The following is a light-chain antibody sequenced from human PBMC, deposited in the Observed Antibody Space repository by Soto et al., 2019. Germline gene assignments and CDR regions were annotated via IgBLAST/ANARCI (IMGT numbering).Light chain of an antibody. CDR2: GAS. Sequence: EIVLTQSPGTLSLSPGERATLSCRASQSVRSSYLTWYQQKPGQAPRLLIYGASSRATCIPDRFSGSGSGTDFTLIISRPEPEDFEVYCCQQYGSSHRNTFGQGTKLEI. V-gene: IGKV3-20*01. CDR1: QSVRSSY. J-gene: IGKJ2*01. CDR3: QQYGSSHRNT.